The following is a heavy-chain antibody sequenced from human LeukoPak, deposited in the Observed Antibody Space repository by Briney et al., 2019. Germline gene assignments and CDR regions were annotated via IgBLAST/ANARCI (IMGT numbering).Heavy chain of an antibody. J-gene: IGHJ6*03. D-gene: IGHD2/OR15-2a*01. V-gene: IGHV4-30-2*01. CDR1: GGSISSGGYY. CDR3: ARVSTVPYYYYMDV. Sequence: SETLSLTCTVSGGSISSGGYYWSWIRQPPGKGLEWIGYIYHSGSTYYNPSLKSRVTISVDRSTNQFSLKLSSVTAADTAVYYCARVSTVPYYYYMDVWGKGTTVTVSS. CDR2: IYHSGST.